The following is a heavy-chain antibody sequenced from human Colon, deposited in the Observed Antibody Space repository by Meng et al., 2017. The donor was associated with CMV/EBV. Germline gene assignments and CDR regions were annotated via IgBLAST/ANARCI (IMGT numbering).Heavy chain of an antibody. CDR1: GGSISSGDYY. D-gene: IGHD2-8*02. V-gene: IGHV4-30-4*01. J-gene: IGHJ5*02. CDR2: IYYSGST. CDR3: ASFHTDGWFGP. Sequence: CAVSGGSISSGDYYWSWIRQPPGKGLEWIRYIYYSGSTYYNPSLKSRVTISVDTSKNQFSLKLSSVTAADTAVYYCASFHTDGWFGPWGQGTLVTVSS.